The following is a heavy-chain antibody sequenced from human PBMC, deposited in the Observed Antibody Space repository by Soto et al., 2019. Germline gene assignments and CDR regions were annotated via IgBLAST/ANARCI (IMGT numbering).Heavy chain of an antibody. CDR2: IDGSGGIT. CDR1: GFTFGTTD. J-gene: IGHJ5*02. CDR3: VKNPGWFNT. Sequence: PGGSLRLSCAASGFTFGTTDMSWVRQAPGEGLEWVSTIDGSGGITYYADSVKGRFTISRDNSRNTVYLQMNSLRGDAAALYYCVKNPGWFNTWGQGALVPVSS. V-gene: IGHV3-23*01.